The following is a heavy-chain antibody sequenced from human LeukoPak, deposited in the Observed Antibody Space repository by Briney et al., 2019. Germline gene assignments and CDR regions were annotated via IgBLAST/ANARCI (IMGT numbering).Heavy chain of an antibody. J-gene: IGHJ4*02. V-gene: IGHV3-30-3*01. CDR2: ISYDGNNK. CDR3: AREEGDY. Sequence: GGSLRLSCAASGFTFSSHSMYWVRQAPGKGLEWVAVISYDGNNKFYADSVKGRFIISRDNYKNTLSLQMNSLRAEDTAVYYCAREEGDYWGQGTLVTVSS. CDR1: GFTFSSHS.